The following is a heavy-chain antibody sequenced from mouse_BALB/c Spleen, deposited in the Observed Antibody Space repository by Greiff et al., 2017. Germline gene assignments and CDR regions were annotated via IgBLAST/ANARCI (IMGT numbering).Heavy chain of an antibody. J-gene: IGHJ4*01. Sequence: QVHVKQSGPGLVQPSQSLSITCTVSGFSLTSYGVHWVRQSPGKGLEWLGVIWSGGSTDYNAAFISRLSISKDNSKSQVFFKMNSLQADDTAIYYCANYDGYYYAMDYWGQGTSVTVSS. D-gene: IGHD2-3*01. CDR2: IWSGGST. CDR1: GFSLTSYG. CDR3: ANYDGYYYAMDY. V-gene: IGHV2-4-1*01.